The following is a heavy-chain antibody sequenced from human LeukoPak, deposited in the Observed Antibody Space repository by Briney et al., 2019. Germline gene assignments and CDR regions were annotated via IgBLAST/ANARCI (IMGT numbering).Heavy chain of an antibody. CDR3: ARDMYYYDSSGYAY. V-gene: IGHV1-46*01. J-gene: IGHJ4*02. CDR1: GDTFTSYR. D-gene: IGHD3-22*01. Sequence: ASVKVSCKASGDTFTSYRVHWVRQAPGQGPEWMGIINPSGGSATHAQKFQGRITMTRDTSTSTLYMELSSLRSEDTAVYYCARDMYYYDSSGYAYWGQGTLVTVSS. CDR2: INPSGGSA.